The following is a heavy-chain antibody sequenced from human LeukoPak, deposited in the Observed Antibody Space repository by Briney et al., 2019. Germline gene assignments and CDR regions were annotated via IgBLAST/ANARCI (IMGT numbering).Heavy chain of an antibody. V-gene: IGHV1-2*02. CDR3: ARECVLDKFTTIRGVIGTL. J-gene: IGHJ4*02. CDR2: INPNSGDT. D-gene: IGHD3-10*01. CDR1: GYTFTTYY. Sequence: ASVKVSCKASGYTFTTYYIHWVRQAPGQGLEWMGWINPNSGDTNYAQKFQGRVTMTRDTSISTAYMELSRLRSDDTAVYYCARECVLDKFTTIRGVIGTLWGQGTLVTVSS.